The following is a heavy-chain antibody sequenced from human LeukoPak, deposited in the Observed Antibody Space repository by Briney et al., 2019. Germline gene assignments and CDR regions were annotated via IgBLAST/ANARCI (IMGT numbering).Heavy chain of an antibody. J-gene: IGHJ4*02. CDR2: INPRGGST. CDR1: GYDFTRYY. CDR3: ARRSAYDWVDY. V-gene: IGHV1-46*01. D-gene: IGHD3-16*01. Sequence: ASVKVSCQASGYDFTRYYMHWVRQAPGQGPEWMGIINPRGGSTSYARKFKGRVTMTSDTSTSTVYLELSSLRSEDTAVYYCARRSAYDWVDYWGRGTLVTVSS.